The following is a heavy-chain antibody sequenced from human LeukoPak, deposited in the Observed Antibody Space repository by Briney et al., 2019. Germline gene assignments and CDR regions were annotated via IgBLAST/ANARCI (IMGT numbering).Heavy chain of an antibody. D-gene: IGHD4-17*01. J-gene: IGHJ6*03. CDR2: IYYNGRT. CDR1: GGSISSSSSY. V-gene: IGHV4-39*01. CDR3: ARASDYVPYYYYMDV. Sequence: SETLSLTCTVSGGSISSSSSYWAWIRQPPGKGLEWIGSIYYNGRTYCNTSLKGRVTISADTSKNQFSLNLSSVTAADTAVYYCARASDYVPYYYYMDVWGKGTTVTVSS.